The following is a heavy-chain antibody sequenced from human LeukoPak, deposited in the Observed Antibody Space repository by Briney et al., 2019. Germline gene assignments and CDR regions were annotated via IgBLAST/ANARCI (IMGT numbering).Heavy chain of an antibody. CDR3: AGYSNYGDYFDY. J-gene: IGHJ4*02. V-gene: IGHV4-30-2*01. CDR2: IYHSGST. D-gene: IGHD4-11*01. CDR1: GFTFSSYA. Sequence: LRLSCAASGFTFSSYAMSWVRQAPGKGLEWIGYIYHSGSTYYNPSLKSRVTISVDRSKNQFSLKLSSVTAADTAVYYCAGYSNYGDYFDYWGQGTLVTVSS.